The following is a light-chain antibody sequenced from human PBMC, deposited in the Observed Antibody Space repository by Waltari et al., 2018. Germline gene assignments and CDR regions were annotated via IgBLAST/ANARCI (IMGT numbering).Light chain of an antibody. CDR2: AAS. J-gene: IGKJ4*01. CDR1: QGISNY. V-gene: IGKV1-16*02. Sequence: DIQMTQSPSSLSASVGDRVTITCRASQGISNYVAWFQPKPGTAPKSLIYAASRLQSGVTSKFSGSGSGTDFTLTITSLQPDDFATYYCQQYNTYPFTFGGGTKVEIK. CDR3: QQYNTYPFT.